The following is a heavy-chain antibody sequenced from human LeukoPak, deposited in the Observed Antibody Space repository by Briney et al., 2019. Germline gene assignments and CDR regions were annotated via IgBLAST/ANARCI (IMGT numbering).Heavy chain of an antibody. CDR2: INSDGSST. CDR1: GFTFSSYG. Sequence: PGGSLRLSCAASGFTFSSYGMSWVRQAPGKGLVWVSRINSDGSSTSYADSVKGRFTISRDNAKNTLYLQMNSLRAEDTAVYYCARGQRITMVRGVIPPSYWGQGTLVTVSS. CDR3: ARGQRITMVRGVIPPSY. V-gene: IGHV3-74*01. J-gene: IGHJ4*02. D-gene: IGHD3-10*01.